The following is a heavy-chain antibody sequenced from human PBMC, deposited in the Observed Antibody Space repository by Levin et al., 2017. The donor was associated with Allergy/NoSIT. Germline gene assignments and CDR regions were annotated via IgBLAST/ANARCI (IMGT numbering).Heavy chain of an antibody. CDR1: GFTFSSNA. V-gene: IGHV3-23*01. CDR2: ISGSGGST. D-gene: IGHD3-3*01. J-gene: IGHJ4*02. CDR3: AKVIDDFWSGNRAIDY. Sequence: GGSLRLSCAASGFTFSSNAMTWVRQAPGKGLEWVSAISGSGGSTHYADSVKGRFTISRDNSKNTLHLQMNSLRAEDTAVYYCAKVIDDFWSGNRAIDYWGQGTLVTVSS.